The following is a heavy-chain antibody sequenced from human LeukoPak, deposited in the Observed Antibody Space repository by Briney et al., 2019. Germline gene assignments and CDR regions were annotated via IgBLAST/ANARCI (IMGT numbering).Heavy chain of an antibody. CDR2: IIPILGIA. J-gene: IGHJ5*02. Sequence: EASVKVSCKASGGTFSSYAISWVRQAPGQGLEWMGRIIPILGIANYAQKFQGRVTITADKSTSTAYMELSSLRSEDTAVYYCAREEGNYCSGTSCYAVSGNWFDPWGQGTLVTVSS. V-gene: IGHV1-69*04. CDR1: GGTFSSYA. D-gene: IGHD2-2*01. CDR3: AREEGNYCSGTSCYAVSGNWFDP.